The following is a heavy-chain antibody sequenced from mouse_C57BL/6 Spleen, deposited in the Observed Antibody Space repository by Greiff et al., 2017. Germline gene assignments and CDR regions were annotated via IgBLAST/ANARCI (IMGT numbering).Heavy chain of an antibody. V-gene: IGHV1-42*01. Sequence: EVQLQQSGPELVKPGASVKISCKASGYSFTGYYMNWVKQSPEKSLEWIGEINPCTGGTTYNQKFKAKATLTVDKSSSTAYMQLKSLTSEDSAVYYCARSHYYGSSYCDYWGQGTTLTVSA. CDR2: INPCTGGT. D-gene: IGHD1-1*01. J-gene: IGHJ2*01. CDR1: GYSFTGYY. CDR3: ARSHYYGSSYCDY.